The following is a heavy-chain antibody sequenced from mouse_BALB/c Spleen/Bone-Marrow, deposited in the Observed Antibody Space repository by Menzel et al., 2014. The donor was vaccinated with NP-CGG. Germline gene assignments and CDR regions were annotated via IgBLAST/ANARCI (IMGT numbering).Heavy chain of an antibody. Sequence: EVKLMESGGGLVKLGGSLKLSCAASGFTFSSYYMSWVRQTPEKRLELVAAINSNGGSTYYPDTVKGRFTISRDNAKNTLYLQMSSPKSEDTALYYCARQGYPYFDYWGQGTTLTVSS. J-gene: IGHJ2*01. CDR3: ARQGYPYFDY. V-gene: IGHV5-6-2*01. CDR2: INSNGGST. D-gene: IGHD2-14*01. CDR1: GFTFSSYY.